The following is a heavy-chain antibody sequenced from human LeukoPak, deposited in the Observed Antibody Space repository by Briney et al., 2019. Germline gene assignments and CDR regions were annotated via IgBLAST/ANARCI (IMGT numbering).Heavy chain of an antibody. CDR1: GFTFNTYT. Sequence: PGGSLRLSCAASGFTFNTYTMNWVRQAPGKGLEWVSSISSGTSYIYYADSVKGRFTISRDNAKNSLYLQMNSLRAEDTAVYYCARDVFMIKKYSSSWYLPGDRRYYMDVWGKGTTVTVSS. V-gene: IGHV3-21*01. J-gene: IGHJ6*03. CDR2: ISSGTSYI. CDR3: ARDVFMIKKYSSSWYLPGDRRYYMDV. D-gene: IGHD6-13*01.